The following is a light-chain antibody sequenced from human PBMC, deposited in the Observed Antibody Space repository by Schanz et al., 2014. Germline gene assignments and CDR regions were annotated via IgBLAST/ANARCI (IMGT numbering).Light chain of an antibody. V-gene: IGKV3-20*01. CDR1: QSVSSNY. J-gene: IGKJ2*01. CDR2: AAS. CDR3: QQYGSSPPYT. Sequence: PGERATLSCRASQSVSSNYLAWYQQKPDQAPRLLIDAASTRVTGVPDRFRGSGSVTKFTLTISSLEPEDSAVYYCQQYGSSPPYTFGQGTKLEIK.